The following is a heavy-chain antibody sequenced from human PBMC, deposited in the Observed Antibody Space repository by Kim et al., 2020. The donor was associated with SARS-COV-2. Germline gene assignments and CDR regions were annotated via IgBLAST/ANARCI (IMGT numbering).Heavy chain of an antibody. J-gene: IGHJ5*02. D-gene: IGHD2-8*01. CDR1: GGSFSGYY. CDR3: ARERVYATNWFDP. CDR2: INHSGST. V-gene: IGHV4-34*01. Sequence: SESLSLTCAVYGGSFSGYYGSWIRQPPGKGLEWIGEINHSGSTNYNPSLKSRVTISVDTSKNQFSLKLSSVTDADTAVYYCARERVYATNWFDPWGQGTLDTVSS.